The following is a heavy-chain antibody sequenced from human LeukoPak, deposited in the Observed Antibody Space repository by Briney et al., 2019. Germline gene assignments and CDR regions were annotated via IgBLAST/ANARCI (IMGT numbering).Heavy chain of an antibody. CDR3: ARMFGSSRTLGRNWFDP. CDR2: IWYDVRHK. V-gene: IGHV3-33*03. D-gene: IGHD3-10*02. Sequence: PGRSLRLSCAPSGFTSSSYGMHWVRHAPGKGLGWGAVIWYDVRHKYYGDSVKGRFTISRDNSKNTPYLQMNSLRAEDTAVYYCARMFGSSRTLGRNWFDPWGQGTLVTVTA. CDR1: GFTSSSYG. J-gene: IGHJ5*02.